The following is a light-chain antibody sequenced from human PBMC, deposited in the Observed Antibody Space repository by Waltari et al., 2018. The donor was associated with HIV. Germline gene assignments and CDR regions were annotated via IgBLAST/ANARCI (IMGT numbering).Light chain of an antibody. CDR3: QQYFSYPRT. Sequence: AIRMTQSPSSFSASTGDRVTITCRASQGISSSLAWYQQKPGKAPNVLIYDASTLQSGVPSRFSGSGSGTDFNLTISCLQSEDFATYYCQQYFSYPRTFGQGTNVERK. CDR2: DAS. J-gene: IGKJ1*01. V-gene: IGKV1-8*01. CDR1: QGISSS.